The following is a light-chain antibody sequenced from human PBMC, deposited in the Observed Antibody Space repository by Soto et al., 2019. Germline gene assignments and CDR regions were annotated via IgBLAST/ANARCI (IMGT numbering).Light chain of an antibody. J-gene: IGKJ1*01. Sequence: DIQMTQSPSSLSASVGDRVTITCRASQNINTFLNWYQHKPGKAPKLLIYAASRLQTGVPSRCSGSGSGTDFTLTISSLQPEDFATYYCQQSYSSPTFGQGTRVDIK. CDR2: AAS. V-gene: IGKV1-39*01. CDR3: QQSYSSPT. CDR1: QNINTF.